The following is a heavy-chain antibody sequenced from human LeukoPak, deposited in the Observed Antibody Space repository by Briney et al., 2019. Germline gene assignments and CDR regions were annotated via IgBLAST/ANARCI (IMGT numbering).Heavy chain of an antibody. CDR2: IEYDGSST. CDR3: AREGVAGALDY. V-gene: IGHV3-74*03. Sequence: GGSLRLSCAASGFTFSSYWLHWVRHDPGRGLVWVSRIEYDGSSTVYADSVKGRFTISRDNAKNTLYLQMNSLRAEDTAVYYCAREGVAGALDYWGQGTLVTVSS. CDR1: GFTFSSYW. D-gene: IGHD6-19*01. J-gene: IGHJ4*02.